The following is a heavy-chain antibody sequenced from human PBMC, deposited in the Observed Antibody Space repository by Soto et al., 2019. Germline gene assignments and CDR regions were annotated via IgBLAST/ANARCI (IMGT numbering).Heavy chain of an antibody. V-gene: IGHV1-18*01. J-gene: IGHJ4*02. CDR3: ARDQAMAQFDY. Sequence: ASVKVSCKASGYTFTNYGISWVRQAPGQGLEWMGWINAYNGNTKYAQKPQGRVTMTTDTSTSTAYMELRSLRSDDTAVYYCARDQAMAQFDYWGQGTLVTVSS. D-gene: IGHD5-18*01. CDR1: GYTFTNYG. CDR2: INAYNGNT.